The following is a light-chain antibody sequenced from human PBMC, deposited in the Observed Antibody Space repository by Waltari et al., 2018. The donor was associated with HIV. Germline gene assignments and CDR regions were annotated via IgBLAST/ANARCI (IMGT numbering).Light chain of an antibody. V-gene: IGKV3-11*01. CDR1: QSVSSY. J-gene: IGKJ2*01. CDR2: DAS. Sequence: EIVLTQSPATLSLSPGERATLSCRASQSVSSYLAWYQQKPGQAPRLLIYDASNRATGIPARFSGSGSGTDFTLTISSLQPDDFATYYCQQYGSYNTFGQGTNLEIE. CDR3: QQYGSYNT.